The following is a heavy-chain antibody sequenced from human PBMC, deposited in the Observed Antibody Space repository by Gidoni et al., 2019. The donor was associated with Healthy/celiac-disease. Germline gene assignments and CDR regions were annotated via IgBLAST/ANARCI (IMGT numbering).Heavy chain of an antibody. Sequence: EVQLVESGGGLVQPGGSLGLSCAASGFTVSSNYMRWVRQAPGKGLEWVAVIYSGGSTYYAASVKCRFTISRDNAKNTLYLQMNSLRAEDTAVYYCASNIYYYDSSGYYDDYWGQGTLVTVSS. CDR3: ASNIYYYDSSGYYDDY. V-gene: IGHV3-66*01. J-gene: IGHJ4*02. D-gene: IGHD3-22*01. CDR1: GFTVSSNY. CDR2: IYSGGST.